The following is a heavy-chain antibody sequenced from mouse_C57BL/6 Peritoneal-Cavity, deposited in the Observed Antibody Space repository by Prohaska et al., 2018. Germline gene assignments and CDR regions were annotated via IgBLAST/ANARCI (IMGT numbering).Heavy chain of an antibody. CDR2: IYPGSGNT. CDR3: ARNSGSYYCSIDWYFDV. J-gene: IGHJ1*03. V-gene: IGHV1-84*01. Sequence: QIQLQQSGPALVKPGASVKISCKASGYTFTDYYINWVKQRPGQGLAWIGRIYPGSGNTKENGKLKGKATLTMDTSSSTAYMYLSSLTSDDSAVYFCARNSGSYYCSIDWYFDVWGTGTTVTVSS. CDR1: GYTFTDYY. D-gene: IGHD1-1*01.